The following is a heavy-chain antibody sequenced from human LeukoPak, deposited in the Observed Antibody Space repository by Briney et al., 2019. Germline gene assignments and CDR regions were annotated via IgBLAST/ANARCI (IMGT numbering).Heavy chain of an antibody. D-gene: IGHD6-6*01. CDR1: GFIFSTYG. CDR2: ISYDGSNK. V-gene: IGHV3-30*18. Sequence: GGSLRLSCAASGFIFSTYGMHWVRQAPGKGLQWVAVISYDGSNKYYADFVKGRFTISRDNSKNTLYLQMNSLRAEDTAVYYCAKEYSRSSFFDNWGQGILVTVSS. CDR3: AKEYSRSSFFDN. J-gene: IGHJ4*02.